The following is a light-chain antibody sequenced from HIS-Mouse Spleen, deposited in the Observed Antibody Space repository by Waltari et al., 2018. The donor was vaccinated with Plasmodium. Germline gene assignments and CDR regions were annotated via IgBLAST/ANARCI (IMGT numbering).Light chain of an antibody. CDR1: SSNIGNNY. Sequence: QSVLTQPPSVSAAPGQKVTISCSGSSSNIGNNYVSWYQQLPGTAPKLLIYDNNKRPSGIPDRFSGSKSGTSATLGITGLQTGDEADYYCGTWDSSLSAGVVFGGGTKLTLL. CDR3: GTWDSSLSAGVV. J-gene: IGLJ2*01. CDR2: DNN. V-gene: IGLV1-51*01.